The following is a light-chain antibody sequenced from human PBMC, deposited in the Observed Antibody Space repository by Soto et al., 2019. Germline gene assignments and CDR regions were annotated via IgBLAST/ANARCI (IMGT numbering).Light chain of an antibody. Sequence: EIVLTQSPGTLSLSPGERATLSCRASQSVSSSYLAWYQQKPGQAPRLLIYGASSRATGIPDRFSGSGSGTDFTLTISSLEPEDFAVYYCQQRSNWPPITCGQGTRLEIK. CDR1: QSVSSSY. CDR2: GAS. V-gene: IGKV3D-20*02. J-gene: IGKJ5*01. CDR3: QQRSNWPPIT.